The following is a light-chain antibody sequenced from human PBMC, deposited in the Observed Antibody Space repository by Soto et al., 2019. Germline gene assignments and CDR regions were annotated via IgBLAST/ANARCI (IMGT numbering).Light chain of an antibody. Sequence: QSALTQPASVSGSPGQSITISCTGTSSDVGGYNYVSWYQQHPGKAPKLTIYEVSNRPSGVSVRFSASKSGNTASLTISGLQAEDEADYYCTSYASSSTYVFGTGTKVTVL. J-gene: IGLJ1*01. CDR3: TSYASSSTYV. V-gene: IGLV2-14*01. CDR2: EVS. CDR1: SSDVGGYNY.